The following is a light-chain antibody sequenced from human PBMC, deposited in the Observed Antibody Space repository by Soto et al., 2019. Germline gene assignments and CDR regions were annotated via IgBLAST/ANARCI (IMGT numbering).Light chain of an antibody. V-gene: IGKV3-11*01. CDR1: QSVSTY. Sequence: EIVLTQSPATLSLSPGERATLSCRASQSVSTYLAWYQQRPGQAPMLLIYDASYRATDIPPRFSGSGSGTDFTLTISSLEPEDFAVYYCHQRQSWPRTFGQGTKVDI. J-gene: IGKJ1*01. CDR3: HQRQSWPRT. CDR2: DAS.